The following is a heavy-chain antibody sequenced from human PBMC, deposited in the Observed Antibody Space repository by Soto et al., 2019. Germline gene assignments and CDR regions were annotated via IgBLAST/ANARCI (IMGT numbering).Heavy chain of an antibody. CDR1: GGTFSSYA. CDR2: IIPIFGTA. Sequence: QVQLVQSGAEVKKPGSSVKVSCKASGGTFSSYAISWVRQAPGQGLEWMGGIIPIFGTANYAQKFQGRVTITAAESTSTVYMELSSLRSEDTAVYYCARSTSGATDDYYYGMDVWGQGTTVTVAS. CDR3: ARSTSGATDDYYYGMDV. D-gene: IGHD5-12*01. V-gene: IGHV1-69*01. J-gene: IGHJ6*02.